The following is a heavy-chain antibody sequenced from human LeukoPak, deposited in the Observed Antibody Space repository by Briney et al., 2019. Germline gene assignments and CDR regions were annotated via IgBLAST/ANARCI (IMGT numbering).Heavy chain of an antibody. CDR1: DGSLINYY. J-gene: IGHJ4*02. D-gene: IGHD2-2*01. CDR3: GIFMDVVPGSMS. CDR2: ISHGGIT. Sequence: PSETLSLTCGVYDGSLINYYCHWIRQAAGKGLEWMGGISHGGITKHNPSLKSRVTMSQDTSKRQFSLKMNSMTAADTGVYYCGIFMDVVPGSMSWGLGTLVTVSS. V-gene: IGHV4-34*01.